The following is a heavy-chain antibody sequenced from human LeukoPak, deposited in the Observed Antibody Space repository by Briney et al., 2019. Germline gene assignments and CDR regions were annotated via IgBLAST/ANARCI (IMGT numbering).Heavy chain of an antibody. CDR3: ARYNTAGYYFDY. Sequence: SQTLSLTCSVSSGSISSGTYYGSWIRQPAGKGLEWIGRIYTSGSTNYNPSLESRVTISVDTSKNQFSLNLSSVTTADTAVYYCARYNTAGYYFDYWGQGTLVTVSS. J-gene: IGHJ4*02. CDR1: SGSISSGTYY. D-gene: IGHD1-1*01. V-gene: IGHV4-61*02. CDR2: IYTSGST.